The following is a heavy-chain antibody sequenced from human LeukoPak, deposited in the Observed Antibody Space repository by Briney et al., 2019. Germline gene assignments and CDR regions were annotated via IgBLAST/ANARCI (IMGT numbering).Heavy chain of an antibody. CDR1: GFTFRDYG. J-gene: IGHJ4*02. CDR3: ARALSVYAGY. V-gene: IGHV3-30*06. D-gene: IGHD3-16*02. CDR2: ISYDGSNK. Sequence: GGSLRLSCAASGFTFRDYGMHWVRQAPGKGLEWVAVISYDGSNKYYADSVKGRFTISRDNTKNTLYLQMNSLRAEDTAVYHCARALSVYAGYWGQGTLVTVSS.